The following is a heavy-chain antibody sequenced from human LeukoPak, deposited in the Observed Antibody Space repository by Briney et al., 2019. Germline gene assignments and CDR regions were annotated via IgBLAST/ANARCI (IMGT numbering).Heavy chain of an antibody. CDR3: ARGGTPVFYYYMDV. J-gene: IGHJ6*03. D-gene: IGHD5/OR15-5a*01. CDR2: INPNNGGT. V-gene: IGHV1-2*02. Sequence: ASVKVSCKASGYTFNGYYIHWVRQAPGQGLEWMGWINPNNGGTNYAQKFQGRVTMARHTSISTAYMELSRLRSDDTAVYYCARGGTPVFYYYMDVWGEGTTVTVSS. CDR1: GYTFNGYY.